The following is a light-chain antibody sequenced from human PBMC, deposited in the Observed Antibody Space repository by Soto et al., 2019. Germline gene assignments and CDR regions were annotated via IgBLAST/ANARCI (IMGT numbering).Light chain of an antibody. Sequence: NELTQSPGTLSLSPGERATHSCRASRSVTSNFVAWYQQKPGQAPRLLVYGASTRAIDIPERFSGSGSGTDFSLTINRLEPEDFAVYFCQQYGSSPRWTFGQGTKVDIK. CDR1: RSVTSNF. CDR2: GAS. V-gene: IGKV3-20*01. J-gene: IGKJ2*02. CDR3: QQYGSSPRWT.